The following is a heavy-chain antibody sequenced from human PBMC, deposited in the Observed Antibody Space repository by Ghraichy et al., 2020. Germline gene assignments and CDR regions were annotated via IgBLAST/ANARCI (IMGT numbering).Heavy chain of an antibody. J-gene: IGHJ4*02. CDR3: AKGGLWFGETDY. CDR2: LSNGGSST. Sequence: LSLTCAASGFTFSNYAMSWVRQAPGKGLEWVSTLSNGGSSTYYADSVKGRFTISRDNSKNTLYLQMNSLRVEDTAVYYCAKGGLWFGETDYWGQGTLVTVSS. V-gene: IGHV3-23*01. D-gene: IGHD3-10*01. CDR1: GFTFSNYA.